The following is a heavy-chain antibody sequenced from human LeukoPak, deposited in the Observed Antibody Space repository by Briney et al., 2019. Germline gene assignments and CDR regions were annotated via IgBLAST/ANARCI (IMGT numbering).Heavy chain of an antibody. CDR1: GGSIINGDCY. J-gene: IGHJ5*02. V-gene: IGHV4-30-4*01. CDR3: ARALRQQLVTGWFDP. D-gene: IGHD6-13*01. Sequence: SETLSLTCTLSGGSIINGDCYWSWIRQPPGKGLEWIGYIYDDGSTYYDPSLKSRVTISIDTSKNQFSLNLRSVTAAGTAVYYCARALRQQLVTGWFDPWGQGTLVTVSS. CDR2: IYDDGST.